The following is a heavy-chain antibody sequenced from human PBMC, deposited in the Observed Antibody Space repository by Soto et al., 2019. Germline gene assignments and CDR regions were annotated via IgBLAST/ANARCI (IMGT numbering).Heavy chain of an antibody. D-gene: IGHD1-20*01. CDR2: IYSGGTT. CDR3: ARGFNWLDY. V-gene: IGHV3-53*01. CDR1: GFTVRSNY. J-gene: IGHJ4*02. Sequence: GGSLRLSCAAAGFTVRSNYMTWVRQAPGKGLEWVSVIYSGGTTYSIDSVKGRFSISRDNSKNTLYLQMKSLRAEDTAVYYCARGFNWLDYWGQGTLVTVSS.